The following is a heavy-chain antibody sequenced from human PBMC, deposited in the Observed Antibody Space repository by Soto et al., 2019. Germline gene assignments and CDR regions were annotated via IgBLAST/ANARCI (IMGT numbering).Heavy chain of an antibody. V-gene: IGHV3-23*01. J-gene: IGHJ4*02. Sequence: GGSLRLSCAASGFTFSSYAMSWVRQAPGKGLEWVSAISGSGGSTYYADSVKGRFTISRDNSKNTLYLQMNSLRAEDTAVYYCAKYGYSSSWPWTVDYWGQGTLVTVSS. D-gene: IGHD6-13*01. CDR3: AKYGYSSSWPWTVDY. CDR2: ISGSGGST. CDR1: GFTFSSYA.